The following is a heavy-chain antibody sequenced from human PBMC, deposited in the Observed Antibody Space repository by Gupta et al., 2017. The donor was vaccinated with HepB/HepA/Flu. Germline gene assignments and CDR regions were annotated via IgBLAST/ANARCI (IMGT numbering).Heavy chain of an antibody. D-gene: IGHD3-16*01. J-gene: IGHJ6*03. CDR3: ARVGGIYSYYYMDV. V-gene: IGHV4-59*01. CDR2: VDFSGST. Sequence: QVQLQESGPGLVKHSETLSLTCTVSSGSISRFSCSWLRQPPGKGPQWIGYVDFSGSTNYNPSLKSRVTMSLDTSKNQFSLKLSSVTAADTAVYYCARVGGIYSYYYMDVWGKGTTVTVSS. CDR1: SGSISRFS.